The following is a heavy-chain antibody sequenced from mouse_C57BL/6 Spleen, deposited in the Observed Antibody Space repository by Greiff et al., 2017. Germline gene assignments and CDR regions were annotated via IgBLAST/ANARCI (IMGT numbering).Heavy chain of an antibody. Sequence: VLLVESGAALARPGASVQMSCKASGYTFTSYPMHWVKQRPGQGLEWIGYINPSSGDTKYNQKFKDKAPLTADKTSSTAYMQLSSLTSEDSAVDYCARSVSSSDYWGQGTTLTVSS. CDR3: ARSVSSSDY. V-gene: IGHV1-4*01. CDR1: GYTFTSYP. J-gene: IGHJ2*01. CDR2: INPSSGDT. D-gene: IGHD1-1*01.